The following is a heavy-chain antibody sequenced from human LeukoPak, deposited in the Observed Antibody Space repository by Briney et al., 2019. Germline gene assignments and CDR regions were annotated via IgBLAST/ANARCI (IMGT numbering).Heavy chain of an antibody. D-gene: IGHD3-22*01. Sequence: PSETLSLTCTVSGGSISSYYWSWIRQPPGKGLEWIGYIYYSENTNYNPSLKSRVTISVDTSKNQFSLKLSSVTAADTAVYFCARGPYSYDSSGAFDIWGQGTMVTVSS. CDR1: GGSISSYY. V-gene: IGHV4-59*08. CDR3: ARGPYSYDSSGAFDI. J-gene: IGHJ3*02. CDR2: IYYSENT.